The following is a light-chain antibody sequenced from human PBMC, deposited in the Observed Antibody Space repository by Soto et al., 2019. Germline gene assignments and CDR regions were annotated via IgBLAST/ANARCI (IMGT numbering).Light chain of an antibody. CDR3: AAWDDSLGGVI. CDR1: TSNTGNNA. Sequence: QSVLTQPPSVSEAPRQRVIISCSGSTSNTGNNAVSWYQQLPGKAPKLLIYFDDLLPSGVSDRFSGSKSGTSASLAISGLQSEDEADDYCAAWDDSLGGVIFGGGTKVTVL. J-gene: IGLJ2*01. V-gene: IGLV1-36*01. CDR2: FDD.